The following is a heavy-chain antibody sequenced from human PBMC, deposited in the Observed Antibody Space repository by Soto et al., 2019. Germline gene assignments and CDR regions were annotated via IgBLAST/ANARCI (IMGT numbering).Heavy chain of an antibody. Sequence: EVQLVESGGGLVKPGGSLRLSCAASGFTFSSYSMNWVRQAPGKGLEWVSSISSSSSYIYYADSVKGRFTISRDNAKNSLYLQMNSRRAEDTAVYYCARDKRSSGWYEDYWGKGTLVTVSS. CDR2: ISSSSSYI. CDR1: GFTFSSYS. CDR3: ARDKRSSGWYEDY. V-gene: IGHV3-21*01. J-gene: IGHJ4*02. D-gene: IGHD6-19*01.